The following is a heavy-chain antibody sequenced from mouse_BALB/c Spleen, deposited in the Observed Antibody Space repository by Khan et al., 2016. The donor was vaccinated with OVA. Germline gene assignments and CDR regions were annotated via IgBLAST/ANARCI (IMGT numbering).Heavy chain of an antibody. CDR1: GFSLTNYG. V-gene: IGHV2-6-1*01. Sequence: VQLKESGPGLVAPSQSLSITCTISGFSLTNYGVHWVRQPPGKGLEWLVVIWTDGSTTYNSALNSRLSISQDNSTSKVFLKMNRPQNDDIARYSCGRQPYYHYYRMDYWGQGISVTVSS. D-gene: IGHD2-10*01. CDR2: IWTDGST. CDR3: GRQPYYHYYRMDY. J-gene: IGHJ4*01.